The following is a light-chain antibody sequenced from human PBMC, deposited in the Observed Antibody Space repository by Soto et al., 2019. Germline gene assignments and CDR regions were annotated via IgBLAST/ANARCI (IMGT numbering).Light chain of an antibody. CDR1: SSDVGYYNY. CDR3: SSYAGTNNLGV. CDR2: EVS. V-gene: IGLV2-8*01. Sequence: QSVLTQPPSASGSPGQSVTISCTGTSSDVGYYNYVSWYQQHPGKAPKLMIYEVSKRPSGVPDRFSGSKSGNTASLTVSGRQDEGEADYYCSSYAGTNNLGVFGTGTKVT. J-gene: IGLJ1*01.